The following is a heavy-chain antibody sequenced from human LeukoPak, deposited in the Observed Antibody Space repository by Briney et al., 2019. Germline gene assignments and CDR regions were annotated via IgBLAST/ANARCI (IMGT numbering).Heavy chain of an antibody. CDR1: GGTFSSYA. Sequence: SVKVSCKASGGTFSSYAISWVRQAPGQGLEWMGGIIPIFGTANYAQKFQGRVTITTDESTSTAYMELSSLRSEDTAVYYCASAGYCSSTSCYSRFDPWGQGTLVTVSS. D-gene: IGHD2-2*02. J-gene: IGHJ5*02. V-gene: IGHV1-69*05. CDR3: ASAGYCSSTSCYSRFDP. CDR2: IIPIFGTA.